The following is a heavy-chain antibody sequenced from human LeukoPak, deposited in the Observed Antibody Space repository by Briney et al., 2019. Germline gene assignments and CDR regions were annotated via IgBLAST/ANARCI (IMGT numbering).Heavy chain of an antibody. D-gene: IGHD6-19*01. CDR2: ISYDGSNK. CDR1: GFTFSSYG. J-gene: IGHJ3*02. V-gene: IGHV3-30*18. Sequence: TGGSLRLSCAASGFTFSSYGMHWVRQAPGKGLEWVAVISYDGSNKYYADSVKGRFTISRDNSKNTLYLQMNSLRAEDTAVYYCAKDSEPPVAGKPIKGAFDIWGQGTMVTVSS. CDR3: AKDSEPPVAGKPIKGAFDI.